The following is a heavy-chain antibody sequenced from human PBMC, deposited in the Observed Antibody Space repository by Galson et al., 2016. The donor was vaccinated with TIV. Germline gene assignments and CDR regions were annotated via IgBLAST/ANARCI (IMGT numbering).Heavy chain of an antibody. D-gene: IGHD6-25*01. CDR2: IYHSGYT. CDR3: ARHKAGIAASGGYYYYMDV. CDR1: GGSVSSVGYS. Sequence: TLSLTCAVSGGSVSSVGYSWNWIRQSEGKGLEWIGFIYHSGYTYYNPSLKSRVPISIHKPSNQFSLQMTSVTAADTAVYFCARHKAGIAASGGYYYYMDVWGEGTTVTVAS. J-gene: IGHJ6*03. V-gene: IGHV4-30-2*06.